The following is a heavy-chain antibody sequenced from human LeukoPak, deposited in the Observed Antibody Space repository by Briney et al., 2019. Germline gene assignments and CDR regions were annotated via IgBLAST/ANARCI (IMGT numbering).Heavy chain of an antibody. J-gene: IGHJ5*02. CDR2: INTDGSST. Sequence: GGSLRLSCAASGFTFSSYDMSWVRQAPGKGLEWVSRINTDGSSTTYADSVKGRFTISRDNAKNTLFLQVNSLRAEDTALYYCARGKIAGVNWFDPWGQGTLVTVSS. CDR3: ARGKIAGVNWFDP. CDR1: GFTFSSYD. D-gene: IGHD6-13*01. V-gene: IGHV3-74*01.